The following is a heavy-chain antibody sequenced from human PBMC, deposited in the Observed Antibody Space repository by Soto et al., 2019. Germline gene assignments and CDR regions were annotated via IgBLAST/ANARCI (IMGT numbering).Heavy chain of an antibody. CDR1: GGSISSYY. V-gene: IGHV4-59*08. CDR2: IYYSGRT. J-gene: IGHJ4*02. Sequence: QVQLQESGPGLVKPSETLSLTCTVSGGSISSYYWSWIRQPPGKGLEWIGYIYYSGRTNYNPSLKSRVTISVDTSKNQFSLKLSSVTAADTVVYYCARRYGRYFDYWGQGTLVTVSS. CDR3: ARRYGRYFDY. D-gene: IGHD4-17*01.